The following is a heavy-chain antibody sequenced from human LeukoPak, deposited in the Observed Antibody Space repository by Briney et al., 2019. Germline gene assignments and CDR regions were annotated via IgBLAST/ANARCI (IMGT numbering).Heavy chain of an antibody. D-gene: IGHD2-21*02. V-gene: IGHV4-30-2*01. Sequence: SETLSLTCAVSGGSISSGTYSWSWIRQPPGKGLEWIGYIYHSGSTYYNPSLKSRVTISVDRSKNQFSLKLSSVTAADTAVYYCARDLAIVVVTAIDTPYYFDYWGQGTLVTVSS. CDR3: ARDLAIVVVTAIDTPYYFDY. CDR2: IYHSGST. J-gene: IGHJ4*02. CDR1: GGSISSGTYS.